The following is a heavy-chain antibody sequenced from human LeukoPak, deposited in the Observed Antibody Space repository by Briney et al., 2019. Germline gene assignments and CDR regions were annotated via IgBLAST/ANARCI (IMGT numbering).Heavy chain of an antibody. D-gene: IGHD5-18*01. CDR2: ISSNGGST. Sequence: GGSLRLCCAASGFTFSSYAMHWVRQAPGKGLEYVSAISSNGGSTYYANSVKGRFTISRDNSKNTLYLQMGSLRAEDMAVYYCARGGYSYAVDYWGQGTLVTVSS. J-gene: IGHJ4*02. CDR1: GFTFSSYA. CDR3: ARGGYSYAVDY. V-gene: IGHV3-64*01.